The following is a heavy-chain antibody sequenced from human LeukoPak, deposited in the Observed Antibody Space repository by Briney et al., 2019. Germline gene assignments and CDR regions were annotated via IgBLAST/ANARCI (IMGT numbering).Heavy chain of an antibody. D-gene: IGHD5-12*01. CDR1: GGSFSGYY. CDR2: IDYSGST. J-gene: IGHJ4*02. CDR3: ARGFDFNSTYVES. Sequence: PSETLSLTCTVSGGSFSGYYWNWIRQPPGKGLEWIGYIDYSGSTNYNPSLKSRVTISIDTSKNQFSLRLSSVTAADSAVYYCARGFDFNSTYVESWGQGALVTVSS. V-gene: IGHV4-59*01.